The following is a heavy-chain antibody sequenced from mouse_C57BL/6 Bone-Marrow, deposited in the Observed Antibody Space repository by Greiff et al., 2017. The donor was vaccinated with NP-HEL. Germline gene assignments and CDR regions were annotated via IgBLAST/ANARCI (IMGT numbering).Heavy chain of an antibody. D-gene: IGHD2-5*01. CDR3: ARPAYYSNYVDYAMDY. V-gene: IGHV1-4*01. J-gene: IGHJ4*01. Sequence: QVQLQQSGAELARPGASVKMSCKASGYTFTSYTMHWVKQRPGQGLEWIGYINPSSGYTKYNQKFKDKATLTADRSSSTAYMQLSSLTSEDSAVYYCARPAYYSNYVDYAMDYWGQGTSVTVSS. CDR2: INPSSGYT. CDR1: GYTFTSYT.